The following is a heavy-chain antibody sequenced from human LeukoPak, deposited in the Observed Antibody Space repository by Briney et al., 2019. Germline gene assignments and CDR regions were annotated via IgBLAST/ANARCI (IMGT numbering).Heavy chain of an antibody. CDR1: GFTFSSYS. Sequence: GGSLRLSCAASGFTFSSYSMNWVRQAPGKGLEWVSSISSSSSYIYYADSVKGRFTISRDNAKNSLYLQMNSLRAEDTAVYYCARDLGIQLWFNSPARIPRNYGMDVWGQGTTVTVSS. J-gene: IGHJ6*02. CDR2: ISSSSSYI. V-gene: IGHV3-21*01. D-gene: IGHD5-18*01. CDR3: ARDLGIQLWFNSPARIPRNYGMDV.